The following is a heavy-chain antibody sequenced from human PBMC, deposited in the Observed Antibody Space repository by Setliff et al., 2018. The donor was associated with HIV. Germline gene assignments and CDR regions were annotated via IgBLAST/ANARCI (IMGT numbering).Heavy chain of an antibody. Sequence: SSETLSLTCAVYGGSFSGYYWTWIRQPPGKGLEWIGSVFYNGSTLYNPSLKSRLTLSVDTSKNQFSLKMHSVTAADTSLYYCSRHGTYYNLFDYWGQGRPVTVSS. V-gene: IGHV4-34*12. CDR3: SRHGTYYNLFDY. CDR2: VFYNGST. CDR1: GGSFSGYY. D-gene: IGHD3-10*01. J-gene: IGHJ4*02.